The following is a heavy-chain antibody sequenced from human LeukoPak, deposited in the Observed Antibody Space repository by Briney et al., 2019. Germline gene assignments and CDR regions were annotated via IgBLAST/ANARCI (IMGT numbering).Heavy chain of an antibody. J-gene: IGHJ6*03. CDR2: IYHSGST. Sequence: SETLSLTCIVSGDSITSGTYYWGWIRQPPGKGLEWIGSIYHSGSTYYNPSLKSRVTISVDTSKNQFSLKLSSVTAADTAVYYCAREENTAMVDYYYYYYMDVWGKGTTVTISS. CDR3: AREENTAMVDYYYYYYMDV. V-gene: IGHV4-39*07. D-gene: IGHD5-18*01. CDR1: GDSITSGTYY.